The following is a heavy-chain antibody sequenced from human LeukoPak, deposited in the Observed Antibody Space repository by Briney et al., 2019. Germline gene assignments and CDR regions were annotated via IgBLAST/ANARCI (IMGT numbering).Heavy chain of an antibody. CDR2: IIPIFGTA. Sequence: ASVKVSCKASGGTFSSYAISWVRQAPGQGLEWMGRIIPIFGTANNAQKFQGRVTITTDESTSTAYMELSSLRSEDTAVYYCARWNTVTTFFDYWGQGTLVTVSS. CDR1: GGTFSSYA. V-gene: IGHV1-69*05. D-gene: IGHD4-17*01. CDR3: ARWNTVTTFFDY. J-gene: IGHJ4*02.